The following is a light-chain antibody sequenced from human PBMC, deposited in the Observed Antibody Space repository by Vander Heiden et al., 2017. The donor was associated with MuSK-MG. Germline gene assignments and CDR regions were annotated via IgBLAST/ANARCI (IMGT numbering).Light chain of an antibody. V-gene: IGKV1-39*01. J-gene: IGKJ4*01. CDR1: QSISSY. CDR3: QQCDSTPLT. Sequence: DIKLTQSPSSPSASVGDRVTITCRASQSISSYLNWYQQKPGKAPKLLIYAASNLQTGVPSRFSGSGSGTDFTFTISSLQPEDIATYYCQQCDSTPLTFGGGTKVEIK. CDR2: AAS.